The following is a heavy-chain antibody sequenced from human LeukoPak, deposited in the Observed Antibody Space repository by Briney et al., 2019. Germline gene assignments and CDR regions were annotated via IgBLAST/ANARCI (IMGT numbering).Heavy chain of an antibody. CDR1: GYTFTGYY. J-gene: IGHJ3*02. Sequence: GASVKVSCRASGYTFTGYYMHWVRQAPGQGLEWMGWINPNSGGTNYAQKFKGWVTMTRDTSISTAYMELSRLRSDDTAVYYCASSRRYYYDSSGPDAFDIWGQGTMVTVSS. D-gene: IGHD3-22*01. CDR3: ASSRRYYYDSSGPDAFDI. V-gene: IGHV1-2*04. CDR2: INPNSGGT.